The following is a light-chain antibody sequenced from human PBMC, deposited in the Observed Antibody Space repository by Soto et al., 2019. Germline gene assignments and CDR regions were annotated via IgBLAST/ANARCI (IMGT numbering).Light chain of an antibody. J-gene: IGKJ3*01. CDR1: QSISNSY. Sequence: GERATLSCRASQSISNSYLAWYRKKPGQAPRLLVYGASARATGIPDRFSGSGSGTDFTLTISRLEPEDFAVYYCQQYGTSRFTFGPGTKVDIK. CDR2: GAS. V-gene: IGKV3-20*01. CDR3: QQYGTSRFT.